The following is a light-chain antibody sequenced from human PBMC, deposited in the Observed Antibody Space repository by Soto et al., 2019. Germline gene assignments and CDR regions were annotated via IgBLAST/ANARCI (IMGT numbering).Light chain of an antibody. CDR1: QSVSSSY. Sequence: EIALTQSLGTLSLSPGERATHTCCASQSVSSSYLAWYQQKPGQAPRLLIYGASSRATGIPDRFSGSGSGTDFTLTISSLEPEDFAVYYCQQYGSSPPLTFGGGTKVEIK. CDR3: QQYGSSPPLT. J-gene: IGKJ4*01. V-gene: IGKV3-20*01. CDR2: GAS.